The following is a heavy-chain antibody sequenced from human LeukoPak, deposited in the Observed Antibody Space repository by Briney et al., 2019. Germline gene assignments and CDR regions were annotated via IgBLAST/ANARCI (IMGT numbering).Heavy chain of an antibody. Sequence: ASVKVSCKVSGYTLTELSMHWVRQAPGQGLEWMGWISAYNGNTNYAQKLQGRVTMTTDTSTSTAYMELRSLRSDDTAVYYCARGRVFGVVTPDYWGQGTLVTVSS. CDR1: GYTLTELS. CDR2: ISAYNGNT. D-gene: IGHD3-3*01. CDR3: ARGRVFGVVTPDY. V-gene: IGHV1-18*01. J-gene: IGHJ4*02.